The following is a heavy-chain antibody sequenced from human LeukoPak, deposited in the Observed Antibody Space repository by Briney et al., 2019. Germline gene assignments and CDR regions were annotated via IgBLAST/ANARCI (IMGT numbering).Heavy chain of an antibody. J-gene: IGHJ3*02. V-gene: IGHV4-61*02. CDR3: ARGLGGYCSGGSCYENTDAFDI. CDR1: GGSISSGSYY. CDR2: IYTSGST. D-gene: IGHD2-15*01. Sequence: SETLSLTCTVSGGSISSGSYYWSWIRQPAGKGLEWIGRIYTSGSTNYNPSLKSRVTISVDTSKNQFSLKLSSVTAADTAVYYCARGLGGYCSGGSCYENTDAFDIWGQGTMVTVSS.